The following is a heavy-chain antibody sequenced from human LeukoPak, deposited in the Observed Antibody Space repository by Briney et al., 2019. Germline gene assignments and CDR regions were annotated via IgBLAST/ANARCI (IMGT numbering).Heavy chain of an antibody. J-gene: IGHJ5*02. D-gene: IGHD3-10*01. CDR3: VRAGYGSGIPNWFDP. CDR1: GFTFSTYA. CDR2: ISGSGDST. Sequence: SGGSLRLSCAASGFTFSTYAMSWVRQAPGKGLEWVSSISGSGDSTSYADSAKGRFTVSRDNFKNMLYLQMNSLRVVDTAVYYCVRAGYGSGIPNWFDPWGQGTLVTVSS. V-gene: IGHV3-23*01.